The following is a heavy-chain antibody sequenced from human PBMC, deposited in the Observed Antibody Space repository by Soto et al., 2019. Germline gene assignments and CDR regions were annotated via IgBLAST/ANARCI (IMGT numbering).Heavy chain of an antibody. CDR3: TRDPLRYFDWAPPGGYGMDV. J-gene: IGHJ6*02. D-gene: IGHD3-9*01. CDR1: GFTFSGSA. Sequence: GGSLRLSCAASGFTFSGSAMHWVRQASGKGLEWVGRIRSKANSYATAYAASVKGRFTISRDDSKNTAYLQMNSLKTEDTAVYYCTRDPLRYFDWAPPGGYGMDVWGQGTTVTVSS. V-gene: IGHV3-73*01. CDR2: IRSKANSYAT.